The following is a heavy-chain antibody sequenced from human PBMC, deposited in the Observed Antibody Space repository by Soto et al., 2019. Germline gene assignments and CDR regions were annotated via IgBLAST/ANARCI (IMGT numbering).Heavy chain of an antibody. CDR3: ARGGSSDWQVAFDF. V-gene: IGHV4-34*01. CDR2: VNHNGRN. D-gene: IGHD6-19*01. J-gene: IGHJ3*01. Sequence: LSLTCDVYGGSFSGYFWNWIRQSPGKGLEWIGKVNHNGRNNYNPSLKSRVTISSDMSKKQISLKLTSVTAADTAVYYCARGGSSDWQVAFDFWGQGTMVTVSS. CDR1: GGSFSGYF.